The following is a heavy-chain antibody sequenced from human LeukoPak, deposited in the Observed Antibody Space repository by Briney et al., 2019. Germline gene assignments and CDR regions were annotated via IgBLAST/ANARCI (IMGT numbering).Heavy chain of an antibody. J-gene: IGHJ3*02. CDR1: AYTFTSYD. D-gene: IGHD3-22*01. CDR3: ARQSKLPNYSGRSAVDDAFDI. Sequence: ASEKVSCKASAYTFTSYDINWVRQATGQGLEWMGWMNPNSGNTGYAQKFQGRVTMTRNTSISTAYMELSSLRSEDTAVYYCARQSKLPNYSGRSAVDDAFDIWGQGTMVTVSS. V-gene: IGHV1-8*01. CDR2: MNPNSGNT.